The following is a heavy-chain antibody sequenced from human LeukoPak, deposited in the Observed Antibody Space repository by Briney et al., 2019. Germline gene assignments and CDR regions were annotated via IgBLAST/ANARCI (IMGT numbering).Heavy chain of an antibody. V-gene: IGHV3-23*01. CDR2: ISGSGGST. CDR1: GFTFSSYA. Sequence: PGGSLRLSCAASGFTFSSYAMSWVRQAPGKGLEWVSAISGSGGSTYYADSVKGQFTISRDNSKNTLYLQMNSLRTEDTAVYYCARFPTGFDYWGQGTLVTVSS. CDR3: ARFPTGFDY. D-gene: IGHD3-9*01. J-gene: IGHJ4*02.